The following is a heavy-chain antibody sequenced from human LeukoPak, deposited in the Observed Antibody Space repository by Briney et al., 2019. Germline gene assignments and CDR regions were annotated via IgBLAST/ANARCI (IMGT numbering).Heavy chain of an antibody. CDR2: MNPNSGNT. CDR3: ARVAGSIDY. CDR1: GYTFTSYD. J-gene: IGHJ4*02. D-gene: IGHD6-19*01. Sequence: EASVKVSCKASGYTFTSYDINWVRQATGQGLEWMGWMNPNSGNTVYAQKFQGRVTITRSTSITTAYMELSSLRPEDTAVYYCARVAGSIDYWGQGTLVTVSS. V-gene: IGHV1-8*03.